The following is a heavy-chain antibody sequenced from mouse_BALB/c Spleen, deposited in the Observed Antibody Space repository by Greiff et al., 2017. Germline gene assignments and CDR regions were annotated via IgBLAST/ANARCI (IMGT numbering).Heavy chain of an antibody. Sequence: EVQVVESGGGLVQPGGSRTLSCAASGFTFSSFGMHWVRQAPEKGLEWVAYISSGSSTIYYADTVKGRFTISRDNPKNTLFLQMTSLRSEDTAMYYCARRDYDDAMDYWGQGTSVTVSA. CDR2: ISSGSSTI. CDR1: GFTFSSFG. CDR3: ARRDYDDAMDY. V-gene: IGHV5-17*02. J-gene: IGHJ4*01. D-gene: IGHD2-4*01.